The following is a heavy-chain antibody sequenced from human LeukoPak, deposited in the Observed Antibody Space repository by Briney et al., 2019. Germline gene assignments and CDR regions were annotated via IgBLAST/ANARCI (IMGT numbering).Heavy chain of an antibody. CDR3: ARSYYGSGSYYVGDAFDI. V-gene: IGHV3-66*01. Sequence: PGGSLRLSCAASGFTVSSNYMTWVRQAPGKGLEWVSVIYSGGSTYYADSVRGRFTISRDNSKNTLFLQMNSLRAEDTAVYYCARSYYGSGSYYVGDAFDIWGQGTMVTVSS. CDR1: GFTVSSNY. D-gene: IGHD3-10*01. J-gene: IGHJ3*02. CDR2: IYSGGST.